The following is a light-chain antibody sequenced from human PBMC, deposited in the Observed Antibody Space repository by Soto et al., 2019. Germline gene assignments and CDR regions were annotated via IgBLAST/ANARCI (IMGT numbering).Light chain of an antibody. V-gene: IGLV2-14*01. CDR1: TSDIGGYNY. CDR3: QSYDSSLSAYV. J-gene: IGLJ1*01. CDR2: DVT. Sequence: QAVLTQPASVSGSPGQSITISCTGTTSDIGGYNYVSWYQHHPGKAPKLIIYDVTRRPSAVSPRFSGSKSGTSASLAITGLQAEEEAEYYGQSYDSSLSAYVFGTGTKVTVL.